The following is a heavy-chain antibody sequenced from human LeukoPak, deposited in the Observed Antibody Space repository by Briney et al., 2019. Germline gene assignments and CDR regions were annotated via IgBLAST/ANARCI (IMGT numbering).Heavy chain of an antibody. CDR2: IYYSGST. CDR3: ALYQGDYGGSSPFDY. Sequence: SETLSLTCTVSGGSISSSSYYWGWIRQPPGKGLEWIGGIYYSGSTYYNPSLKSRVTISVDTSKNQFSLKLSSVTAADTAVYYCALYQGDYGGSSPFDYWGQGTLVTVSS. J-gene: IGHJ4*02. CDR1: GGSISSSSYY. V-gene: IGHV4-39*07. D-gene: IGHD4-23*01.